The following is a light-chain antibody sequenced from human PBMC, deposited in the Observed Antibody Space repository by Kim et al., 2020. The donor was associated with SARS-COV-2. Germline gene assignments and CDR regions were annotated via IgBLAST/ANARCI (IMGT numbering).Light chain of an antibody. V-gene: IGLV2-23*02. CDR2: EVN. CDR1: SSDI. J-gene: IGLJ2*01. CDR3: CSYDGTVV. Sequence: QSALTQPASVSGSPGQSITISCSGASSDIVTYYEYYHDEVPKLIIIEVNNRPSQRSTRFSGSNSGNKASPTIAGLHAEVEADYYCCSYDGTVVFGG.